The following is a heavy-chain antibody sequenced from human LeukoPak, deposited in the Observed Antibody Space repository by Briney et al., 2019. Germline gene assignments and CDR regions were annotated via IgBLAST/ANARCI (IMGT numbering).Heavy chain of an antibody. D-gene: IGHD1-26*01. CDR1: GFTFSSYW. V-gene: IGHV3-7*01. J-gene: IGHJ3*01. Sequence: GGSLRLSCAASGFTFSSYWMNWARQAPGKGLEWVTSIKHDGSEKYYVDSVRGRFTISRDNTKNLLYLQMNSLRDEDTAVYYCARAPVGLKADAFDVWGQGTMVTVSS. CDR2: IKHDGSEK. CDR3: ARAPVGLKADAFDV.